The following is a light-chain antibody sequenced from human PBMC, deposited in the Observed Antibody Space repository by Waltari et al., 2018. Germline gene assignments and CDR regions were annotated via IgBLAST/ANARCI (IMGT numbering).Light chain of an antibody. Sequence: DIQMTQSPSTLSASVGDKVTITCRTSQDIGIWLAWYQQKPGRAPKLLISKASTLEGGVPSRFIGSGSETEFPIAISSLQTDDCATYYCQGCKNNLFIFGPGTAVDIK. CDR2: KAS. CDR3: QGCKNNLFI. V-gene: IGKV1-5*03. CDR1: QDIGIW. J-gene: IGKJ3*01.